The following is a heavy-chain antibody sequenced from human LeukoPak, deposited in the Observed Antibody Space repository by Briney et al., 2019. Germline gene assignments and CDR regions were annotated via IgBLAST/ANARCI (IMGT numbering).Heavy chain of an antibody. J-gene: IGHJ3*02. CDR1: GFTFSSYA. CDR3: ARDPGDAFDI. V-gene: IGHV3-23*01. Sequence: GGSLRLSCAASGFTFSSYAMSWVRQAPGKGLEWVSAISGSGGSTYYADSVKGRFTISRDGAKNSLYLQMNSLRAEDTAVYYCARDPGDAFDIWGQGTTVTVSS. CDR2: ISGSGGST.